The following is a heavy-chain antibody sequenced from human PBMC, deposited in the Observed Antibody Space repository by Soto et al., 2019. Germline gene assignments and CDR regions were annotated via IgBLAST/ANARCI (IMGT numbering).Heavy chain of an antibody. V-gene: IGHV3-21*01. J-gene: IGHJ6*02. D-gene: IGHD3-22*01. CDR2: ISSSSSYI. CDR3: ARYDSSGYYWPYYYYGMDV. CDR1: GFTFSTYS. Sequence: EVQLVESGGGLVKPGGSLRLSCAASGFTFSTYSMNWVRQAPGKGLEWASSISSSSSYIYYADSVKGRVTISRDNAKNSLYLQTNSLRAEDTAVYYCARYDSSGYYWPYYYYGMDVWGQGTTVTVSS.